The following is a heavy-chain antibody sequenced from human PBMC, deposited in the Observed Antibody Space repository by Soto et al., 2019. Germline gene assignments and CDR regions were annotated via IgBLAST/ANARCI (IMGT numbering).Heavy chain of an antibody. Sequence: QLQLQESDPGLVKPSETLSLTCPVSGGSISGYYWSWIRQPPGKGLEWIAFIHYTGSSNSNPSLERRVTMTIDTSKNQFSLKLSSVTAADTAVYYCARHSNEYRKSLDNWGQGTLVTVS. V-gene: IGHV4-59*08. D-gene: IGHD4-4*01. J-gene: IGHJ4*02. CDR1: GGSISGYY. CDR3: ARHSNEYRKSLDN. CDR2: IHYTGSS.